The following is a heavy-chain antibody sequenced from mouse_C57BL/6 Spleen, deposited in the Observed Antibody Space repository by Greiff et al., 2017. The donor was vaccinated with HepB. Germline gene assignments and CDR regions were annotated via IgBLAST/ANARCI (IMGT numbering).Heavy chain of an antibody. CDR3: ARVHCCGSPSYAMDY. V-gene: IGHV1-39*01. CDR2: IDPNDGTT. Sequence: EVKLQQSGPELVKPGASVKISCKASGYTFTDYNMNWVKQSNGKSLEWIGVIDPNDGTTSYNQKFKGKATLTVDQSSSTAYMQLNSLTSEDSAVYYCARVHCCGSPSYAMDYWGQGTSVTVSS. J-gene: IGHJ4*01. CDR1: GYTFTDYN. D-gene: IGHD1-1*02.